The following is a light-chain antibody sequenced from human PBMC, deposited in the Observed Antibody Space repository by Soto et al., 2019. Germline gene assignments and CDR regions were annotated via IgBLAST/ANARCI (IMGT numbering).Light chain of an antibody. CDR1: QGVSNSY. CDR2: DAS. V-gene: IGKV3-20*01. Sequence: EIVLTQSPGTLSLSPGDRATLSCRASQGVSNSYLAWYQQKPGQAPRLLIYDASTRAAGVPDRVTGGGSGTDFTLTISALEPEDFALYFCQQYERPPFAFGQGTRLEI. J-gene: IGKJ2*01. CDR3: QQYERPPFA.